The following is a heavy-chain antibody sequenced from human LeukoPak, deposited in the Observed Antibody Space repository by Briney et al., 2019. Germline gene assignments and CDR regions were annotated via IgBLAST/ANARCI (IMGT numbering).Heavy chain of an antibody. CDR3: ARHSRSGYSGYENAFDI. CDR1: GGSISSSSFY. Sequence: SETLSLTCTVSGGSISSSSFYWGWVRQPPGKGLECIGSIYYSGNTYYNPSLKSRVTISVDTSKNQFSPKLTSATAADTAVYYCARHSRSGYSGYENAFDIWGQGTMVTVSS. V-gene: IGHV4-39*01. CDR2: IYYSGNT. J-gene: IGHJ3*02. D-gene: IGHD5-12*01.